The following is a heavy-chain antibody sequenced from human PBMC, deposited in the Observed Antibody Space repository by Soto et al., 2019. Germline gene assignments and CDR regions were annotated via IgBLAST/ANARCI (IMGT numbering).Heavy chain of an antibody. CDR1: GYSVSSSDYY. V-gene: IGHV4-39*01. CDR2: MLYSGLT. CDR3: APLTVSLSGPYGIHV. J-gene: IGHJ6*03. D-gene: IGHD2-15*01. Sequence: SETLCLTCSVSGYSVSSSDYYGAWIRQPPGKGLEWIGSMLYSGLTYYNPSLKSRVTLSVDTSKNQFSVRLNSVTASDTAVYYCAPLTVSLSGPYGIHVWGKGTTVTVS.